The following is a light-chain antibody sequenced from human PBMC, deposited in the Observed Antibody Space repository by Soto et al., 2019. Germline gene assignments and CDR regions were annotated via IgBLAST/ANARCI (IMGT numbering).Light chain of an antibody. CDR3: QQSDDSALT. V-gene: IGKV1-39*01. CDR2: AAS. Sequence: DIQMTQSPSSLSAFVGDRVTITCRASQSISTYLNWYQQKPGNAPRVLIYAASRLESGVPSRFSGSGSGTDFILNINSLQPEDLGTYYCQQSDDSALTFGGGTKVEIK. CDR1: QSISTY. J-gene: IGKJ4*01.